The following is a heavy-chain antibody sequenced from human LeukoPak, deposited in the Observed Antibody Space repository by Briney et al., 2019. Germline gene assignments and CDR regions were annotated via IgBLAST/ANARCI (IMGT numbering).Heavy chain of an antibody. CDR2: INHSEST. Sequence: SETLSLTCAVYGGSLSGYYWSWIRQPPGKGLEWIGEINHSESTNYNPSLKSRVTISVDTSKNQFSLRLSSVTAADTAVYYCASPYEYSSPWASNWFDPWGQGTLVTVSS. CDR1: GGSLSGYY. D-gene: IGHD6-6*01. CDR3: ASPYEYSSPWASNWFDP. V-gene: IGHV4-34*01. J-gene: IGHJ5*02.